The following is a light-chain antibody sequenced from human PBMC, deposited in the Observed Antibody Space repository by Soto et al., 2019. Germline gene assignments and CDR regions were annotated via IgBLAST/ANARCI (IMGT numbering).Light chain of an antibody. CDR1: SSDVGGYNY. V-gene: IGLV2-11*01. J-gene: IGLJ3*02. CDR3: CSYAGTYTWV. Sequence: QSALTQPRSVSGSPGQSVTISCTGTSSDVGGYNYVSWYQQHPSKAPKLMIYDVSQRPSGVPNRFSGSKSDNTASLIISGLQAEDEADYYCCSYAGTYTWVFGGGTKLTVL. CDR2: DVS.